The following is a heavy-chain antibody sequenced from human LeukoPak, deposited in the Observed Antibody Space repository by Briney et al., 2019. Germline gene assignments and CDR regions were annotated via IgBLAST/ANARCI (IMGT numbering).Heavy chain of an antibody. CDR2: IIPIFGTA. Sequence: SVKVSCKASGGTFSSYAISWVRQAPGQGLEWMGGIIPIFGTANYAQKFQGRVTITADESTSTAYMELSSLRSEDTAMYYCARGMYSSSPSNWFDPWGQGTLATVSS. J-gene: IGHJ5*02. CDR1: GGTFSSYA. CDR3: ARGMYSSSPSNWFDP. D-gene: IGHD6-6*01. V-gene: IGHV1-69*13.